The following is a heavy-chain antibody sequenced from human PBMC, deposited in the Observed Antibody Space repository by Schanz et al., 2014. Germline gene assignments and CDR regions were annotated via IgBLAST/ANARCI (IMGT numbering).Heavy chain of an antibody. D-gene: IGHD3-22*01. CDR3: AKDRSWDYDSSGYFDY. J-gene: IGHJ4*02. Sequence: EVQLLESGGGLVQPGGSLRLSCLASGFAFSSYAMSWVRQAPGKGLEWVSAISGSGGSTYYADSVKGRFTISRDNSKNTLYLQMNSLRAEDTAVYYCAKDRSWDYDSSGYFDYWGQGTLVTVSS. CDR2: ISGSGGST. CDR1: GFAFSSYA. V-gene: IGHV3-23*01.